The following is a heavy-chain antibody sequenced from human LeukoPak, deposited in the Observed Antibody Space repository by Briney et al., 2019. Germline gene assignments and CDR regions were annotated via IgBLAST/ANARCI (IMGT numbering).Heavy chain of an antibody. J-gene: IGHJ4*02. CDR1: GFTFDDYA. D-gene: IGHD3-22*01. Sequence: SLRLSCAASGFTFDDYAMHWVRQAPGKGLEWVSGISWNSGSIGYADSVKGRFTISRDNAKNSLYLQMNSLRAEDTAVYYCARKTDSGGQGDYWGPGTLVTVSS. CDR3: ARKTDSGGQGDY. CDR2: ISWNSGSI. V-gene: IGHV3-9*01.